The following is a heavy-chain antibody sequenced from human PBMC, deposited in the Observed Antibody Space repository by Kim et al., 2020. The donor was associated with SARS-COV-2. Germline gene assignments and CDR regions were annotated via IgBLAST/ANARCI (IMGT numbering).Heavy chain of an antibody. J-gene: IGHJ4*02. V-gene: IGHV1-18*01. CDR3: ARLLGGVSYYDY. CDR2: ISAYNGNR. D-gene: IGHD1-26*01. CDR1: GYNFTTYS. Sequence: ASVKVSCKGSGYNFTTYSISWVRQAPGQGLEYLGWISAYNGNRNYAQKVQGRVTMTTDTSTSSAYMDLRSLRSDDTAVYYCARLLGGVSYYDYWGQGTLVTVSS.